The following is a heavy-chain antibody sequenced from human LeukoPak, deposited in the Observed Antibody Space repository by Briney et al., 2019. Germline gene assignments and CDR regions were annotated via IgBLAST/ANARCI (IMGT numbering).Heavy chain of an antibody. D-gene: IGHD7-27*01. J-gene: IGHJ4*02. Sequence: ASVKVSCKASGYTFTTHDINWVRQATGQGLEWLGWMSPNSGDAGYAQKFQGRVTMTSDSSISTAYMELSSLRSEDTAIYYCVRTPPNWGFDYWGQGTLVTVSS. V-gene: IGHV1-8*01. CDR2: MSPNSGDA. CDR3: VRTPPNWGFDY. CDR1: GYTFTTHD.